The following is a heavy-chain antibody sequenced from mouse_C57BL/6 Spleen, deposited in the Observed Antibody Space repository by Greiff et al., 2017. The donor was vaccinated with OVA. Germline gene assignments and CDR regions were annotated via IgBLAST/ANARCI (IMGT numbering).Heavy chain of an antibody. D-gene: IGHD1-1*01. CDR1: GYTFTSYW. CDR2: INPSNGGT. V-gene: IGHV1-53*01. J-gene: IGHJ1*03. CDR3: ATTVVADWYFDV. Sequence: QVQLQQPGTELVKPGASVKLSCKASGYTFTSYWMHWVKQRPGQGLEWIGNINPSNGGTNYNEKFKSKATLTVDKSSSTAYMQLSSLTSEDSAVYYWATTVVADWYFDVWGTGTTVTVSS.